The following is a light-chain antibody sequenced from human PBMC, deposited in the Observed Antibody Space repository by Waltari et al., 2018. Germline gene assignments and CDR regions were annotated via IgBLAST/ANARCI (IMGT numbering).Light chain of an antibody. Sequence: PGQSITISCTGTSSDVGSYNLVSWYQQHPGKAPKVMIYEGSKRPSGVSNRFSGSKPGNTASLTISGLQAEDEADYYCCSYAGSSTVVFGGGTKLTVL. V-gene: IGLV2-23*01. CDR1: SSDVGSYNL. J-gene: IGLJ2*01. CDR3: CSYAGSSTVV. CDR2: EGS.